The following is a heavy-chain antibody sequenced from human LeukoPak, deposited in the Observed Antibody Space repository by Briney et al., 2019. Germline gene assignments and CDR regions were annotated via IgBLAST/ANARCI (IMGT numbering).Heavy chain of an antibody. D-gene: IGHD2-21*02. V-gene: IGHV3-23*01. CDR2: ISGSGGST. CDR1: GFTFSSYA. J-gene: IGHJ4*02. CDR3: ARGGGDYCFDY. Sequence: GGSLRLSCAASGFTFSSYAMSWVRQAPGKGLEWVSAISGSGGSTYYADSVKGRFTTSRDNSKNTLYLQMNSLRAEDTAVYFCARGGGDYCFDYWGQGALVTVSS.